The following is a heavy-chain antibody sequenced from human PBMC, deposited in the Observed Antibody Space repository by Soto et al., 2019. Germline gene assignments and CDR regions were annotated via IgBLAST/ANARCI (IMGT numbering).Heavy chain of an antibody. Sequence: PSETLSLTCAVFGGSFSDYNWNWIRQTPEKGLEWIGEINESGTTNYNPSLRGRVTISVDRSKNQFSLRVTSVTAADTAVYYCARGGDSLLMLYSKWIDPWGQGTLVTVSS. J-gene: IGHJ5*02. D-gene: IGHD2-8*01. CDR3: ARGGDSLLMLYSKWIDP. CDR1: GGSFSDYN. V-gene: IGHV4-34*01. CDR2: INESGTT.